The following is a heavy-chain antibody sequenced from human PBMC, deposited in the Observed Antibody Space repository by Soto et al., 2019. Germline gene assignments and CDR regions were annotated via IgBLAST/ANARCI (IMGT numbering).Heavy chain of an antibody. CDR1: GFTFSSYS. CDR2: ISSSSSYI. J-gene: IGHJ6*03. V-gene: IGHV3-21*01. CDR3: ARDRVIAYYDFWSGPSYYMDV. D-gene: IGHD3-3*01. Sequence: PGGSLRLSCADSGFTFSSYSMNWVRQAPGKGLEKVSSISSSSSYIYYADSVKGRFTISRDNAKNSLYLQMNSLRVEDTAVYYCARDRVIAYYDFWSGPSYYMDVWGKGTTVTVSS.